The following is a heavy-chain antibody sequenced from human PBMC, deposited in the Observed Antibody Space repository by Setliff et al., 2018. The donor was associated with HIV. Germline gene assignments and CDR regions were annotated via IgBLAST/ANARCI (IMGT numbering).Heavy chain of an antibody. CDR3: AKEKVKMRGNYDSSTYYALADS. CDR1: GDTFTTYA. D-gene: IGHD3-22*01. J-gene: IGHJ4*02. Sequence: GASVKVSCKASGDTFTTYAISWVRQAPGQGLEWMGGIIPTLTIKHFAQKFQGRVAITADKSTSTAYMELSSLRPEDTAVYYCAKEKVKMRGNYDSSTYYALADSWGQGTLVTVS. V-gene: IGHV1-69*10. CDR2: IIPTLTIK.